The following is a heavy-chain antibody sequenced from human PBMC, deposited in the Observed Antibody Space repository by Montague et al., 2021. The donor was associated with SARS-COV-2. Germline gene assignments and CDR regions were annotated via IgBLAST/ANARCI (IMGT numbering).Heavy chain of an antibody. V-gene: IGHV4-59*01. Sequence: SETLSLTCTVSGGSISSYYWSWIRQPPGKALEWIGYIYYSGSTNYNPSLNSRVTISVDTSKNQFSLKLTSVTAADTAVYFCARESDNYPSGTQYFDLWGRGTLVTVSS. D-gene: IGHD1-1*01. CDR1: GGSISSYY. CDR3: ARESDNYPSGTQYFDL. CDR2: IYYSGST. J-gene: IGHJ2*01.